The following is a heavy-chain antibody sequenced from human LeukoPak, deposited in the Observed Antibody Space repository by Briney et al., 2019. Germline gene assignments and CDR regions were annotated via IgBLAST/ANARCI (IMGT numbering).Heavy chain of an antibody. V-gene: IGHV3-66*01. CDR1: GFTVSNSY. Sequence: SGGSLRLSCAASGFTVSNSYMNWVRQAPGKGLEWVSGIYGGGGTYYADSVKGRFTISRDNSKNTLYLQMNSLRAEDTAVYYCTRDPPGAVAGTSMYWGQGTLVTVSS. J-gene: IGHJ4*02. CDR2: IYGGGGT. D-gene: IGHD6-19*01. CDR3: TRDPPGAVAGTSMY.